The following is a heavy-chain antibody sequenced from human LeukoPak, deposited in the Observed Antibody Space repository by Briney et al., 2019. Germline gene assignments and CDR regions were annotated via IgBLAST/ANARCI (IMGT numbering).Heavy chain of an antibody. CDR2: INHSGST. Sequence: SETLSLTCAVYGGSLSGYFWSWLRQPPGKGLEWFGEINHSGSTNYNPSLKSRVTISVDTYKNQFSLTLSCVTAADPPVCLCMRGTHVDTEVGRGFDPGGEGTLLTVS. CDR3: MRGTHVDTEVGRGFDP. CDR1: GGSLSGYF. V-gene: IGHV4-34*01. J-gene: IGHJ5*02. D-gene: IGHD5-18*01.